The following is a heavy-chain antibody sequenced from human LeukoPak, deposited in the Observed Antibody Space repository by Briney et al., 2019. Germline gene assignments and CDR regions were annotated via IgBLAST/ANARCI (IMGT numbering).Heavy chain of an antibody. CDR3: ARDLGSAYGENAFDI. CDR1: GFTFSSYS. D-gene: IGHD4-17*01. CDR2: ISSSSSYI. Sequence: GGSLRLSCAVSGFTFSSYSINWVRQAPGKGLEWASSISSSSSYIYYADSVKGRFTVSRDNAKNSLYLQMNSLRAEDTAVYYCARDLGSAYGENAFDIWGQGTMVTVSS. V-gene: IGHV3-21*01. J-gene: IGHJ3*02.